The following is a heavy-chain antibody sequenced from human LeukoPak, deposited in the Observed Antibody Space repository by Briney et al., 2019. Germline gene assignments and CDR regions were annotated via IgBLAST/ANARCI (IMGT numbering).Heavy chain of an antibody. V-gene: IGHV4-61*01. Sequence: ASETLSLTCAVSGYSISSGYYWSWIRQPPGKGLEWIGYIYYSGSTNYNPSLKSRVTISVDTSKNQFSLKLSSVTAADTAVYYCARTTDYGDYCDAFDIWGQGTMVTVSS. CDR1: GYSISSGYY. CDR2: IYYSGST. CDR3: ARTTDYGDYCDAFDI. D-gene: IGHD4-17*01. J-gene: IGHJ3*02.